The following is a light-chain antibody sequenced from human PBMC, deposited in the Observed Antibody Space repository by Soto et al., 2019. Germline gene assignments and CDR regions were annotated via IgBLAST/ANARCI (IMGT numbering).Light chain of an antibody. J-gene: IGKJ1*01. CDR1: QSVGSSY. Sequence: ETVLTQSQATLSLSPGERATLSCRASQSVGSSYLAWYQQKPGQAPRLLIYDASTRATGIPDRFSGSGSGTDFTLTISRLEPEDFAVYYCQHYGRSPPSWTFGQGTKVEIK. V-gene: IGKV3-20*01. CDR3: QHYGRSPPSWT. CDR2: DAS.